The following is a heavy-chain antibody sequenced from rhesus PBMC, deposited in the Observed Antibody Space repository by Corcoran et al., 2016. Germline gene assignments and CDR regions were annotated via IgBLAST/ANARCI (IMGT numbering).Heavy chain of an antibody. J-gene: IGHJ4*01. CDR2: IYWDNGE. V-gene: IGHV2-174*01. CDR1: GFSISTSGMG. CDR3: VRRFREDRGSRQKYYFDY. D-gene: IGHD2-15*01. Sequence: QVTLKESGPALVKPTQTLTLTCTLSGFSISTSGMGVGWIRPPPGEALEWLTLIYWDNGEYSNTSLKSRLTTSQDTSKNQVVLTMTNMDPVDTATYYCVRRFREDRGSRQKYYFDYWGPGVLVTVSS.